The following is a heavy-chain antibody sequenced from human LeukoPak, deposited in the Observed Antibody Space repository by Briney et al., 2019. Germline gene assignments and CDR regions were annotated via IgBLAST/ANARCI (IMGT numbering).Heavy chain of an antibody. CDR3: ARRDYGDYRDAFDI. J-gene: IGHJ3*02. D-gene: IGHD4-17*01. CDR1: GGSISSSSYY. Sequence: PSETLSLTCAVSGGSISSSSYYWGWIRQPPGKGLEWIGSIYYSGSTYYNPSLKSRVTISVDTSKNQFSLKLSSVTAADTAVYYCARRDYGDYRDAFDIWGQGTMVTVSS. V-gene: IGHV4-39*01. CDR2: IYYSGST.